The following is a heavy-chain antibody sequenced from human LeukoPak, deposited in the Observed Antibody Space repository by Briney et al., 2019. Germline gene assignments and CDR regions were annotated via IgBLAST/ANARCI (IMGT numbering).Heavy chain of an antibody. CDR1: GGSFSGYY. Sequence: SETLSLTCAVYGGSFSGYYWSWIRQPPGKGLEWIGEINHSGSTNYNPSLKSRVTISVDTSKNQFSLKLSSVTAADTAVYYCARLAIRAIDFSNPDFDPWGQGTLVTVSS. V-gene: IGHV4-34*01. CDR3: ARLAIRAIDFSNPDFDP. D-gene: IGHD4-11*01. J-gene: IGHJ5*02. CDR2: INHSGST.